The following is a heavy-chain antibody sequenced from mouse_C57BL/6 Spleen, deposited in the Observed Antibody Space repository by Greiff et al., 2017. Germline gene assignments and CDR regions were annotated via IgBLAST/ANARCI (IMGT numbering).Heavy chain of an antibody. V-gene: IGHV1-26*01. D-gene: IGHD2-3*01. CDR3: ARAGDGYYLAWFAY. J-gene: IGHJ3*01. CDR2: INPNNGGT. Sequence: VQLQQSGPELVKPGASVKISCKASGYTFTDYYMNWVKQSHGKSLEWIGDINPNNGGTSYNQKFKGKATLTVDKSSSTAYMELRSLTSEDSAVYYCARAGDGYYLAWFAYWGQGTLVTVSA. CDR1: GYTFTDYY.